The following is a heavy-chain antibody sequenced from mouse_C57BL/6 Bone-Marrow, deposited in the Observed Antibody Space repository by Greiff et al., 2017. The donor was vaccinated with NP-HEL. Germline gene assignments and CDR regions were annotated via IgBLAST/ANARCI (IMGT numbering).Heavy chain of an antibody. CDR1: GYAFSSSW. CDR3: ARRRFDY. CDR2: IYPGDGDT. Sequence: QVQLKESGPELVKPGASVKISCKASGYAFSSSWMNWVKQRPGKGLEWIGRIYPGDGDTNYNGKFKGKATLTADKSSSTAYMQLSSLTSEDSAVYFCARRRFDYWGQGTTLTVSS. V-gene: IGHV1-82*01. J-gene: IGHJ2*01.